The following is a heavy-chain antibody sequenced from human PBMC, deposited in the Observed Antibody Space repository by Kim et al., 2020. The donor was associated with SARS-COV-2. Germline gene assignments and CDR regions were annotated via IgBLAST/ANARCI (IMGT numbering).Heavy chain of an antibody. J-gene: IGHJ3*01. CDR3: ARGRYFDW. D-gene: IGHD3-9*01. V-gene: IGHV3-7*01. Sequence: GGSLRLSCAASGFTFSTYWMTWVRQAPGKGLEWVANIKYDGSEKYYVDSVKGRFTISRDNTKNSLFLQMNSLRAEDSAVFDCARGRYFDWWGQGTVVTVSS. CDR1: GFTFSTYW. CDR2: IKYDGSEK.